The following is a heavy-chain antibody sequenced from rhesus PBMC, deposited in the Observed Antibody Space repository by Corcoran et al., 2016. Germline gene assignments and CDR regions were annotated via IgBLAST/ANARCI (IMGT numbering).Heavy chain of an antibody. D-gene: IGHD5-24*01. CDR1: GGSIRSSY. Sequence: QLQLQESGPGLVKPSENLSLTCAVSGGSIRSSYWSWIRETPGKGQEWIGYIYGSGSTTNHNPSRKSRVTLSVDTSRNHLSRKLSSVPAADPAVYYWARGRPGDYWGQGVLVTVSS. CDR2: IYGSGSTT. J-gene: IGHJ4*01. CDR3: ARGRPGDY. V-gene: IGHV4S11*01.